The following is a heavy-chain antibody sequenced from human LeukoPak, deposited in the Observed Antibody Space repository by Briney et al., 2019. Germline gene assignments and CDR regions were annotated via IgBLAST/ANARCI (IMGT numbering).Heavy chain of an antibody. D-gene: IGHD3-10*01. CDR3: AGYGSGSYHKAFDY. Sequence: SETLSLTCSVSGGAISSDYWAWIRQPPGKGLEWIAYVHSSGYTSYNPSLKSQVTISIDTSKNQFSLKLNSVTAADTAVYYCAGYGSGSYHKAFDYWGQGTLVTVSS. CDR2: VHSSGYT. CDR1: GGAISSDY. J-gene: IGHJ4*02. V-gene: IGHV4-59*01.